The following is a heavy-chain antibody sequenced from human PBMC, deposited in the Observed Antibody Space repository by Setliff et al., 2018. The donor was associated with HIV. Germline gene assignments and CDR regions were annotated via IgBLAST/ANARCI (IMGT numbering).Heavy chain of an antibody. CDR1: GGTFGIYG. Sequence: ASVKVSCKASGGTFGIYGISWARQAPGQGLEWMGIIYPGGARRSYAQKFQGRVTMTWDTSTSTVYMELSSLRSEDTAFYYCARSAHDSETGYWGQGTLVTVSS. CDR3: ARSAHDSETGY. D-gene: IGHD5-12*01. J-gene: IGHJ4*02. CDR2: IYPGGARR. V-gene: IGHV1-46*01.